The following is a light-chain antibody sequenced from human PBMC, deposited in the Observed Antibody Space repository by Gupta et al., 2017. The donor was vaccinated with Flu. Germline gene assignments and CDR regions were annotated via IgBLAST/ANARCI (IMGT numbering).Light chain of an antibody. J-gene: IGLJ2*01. CDR1: SGHSSYI. CDR3: ETWDSNTRV. V-gene: IGLV4-60*03. Sequence: QPVPTQSYSASASLGSSVKLTCTLSSGHSSYIIAWHQQQPGKAPRYLMKLEGSGSYNKGSGVPDRFSGSSSGADRYLTISNLQSEDEADYYCETWDSNTRVFGGGTKLTVL. CDR2: LEGSGSY.